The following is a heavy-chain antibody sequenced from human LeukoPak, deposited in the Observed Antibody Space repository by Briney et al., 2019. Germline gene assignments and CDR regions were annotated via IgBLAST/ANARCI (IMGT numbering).Heavy chain of an antibody. CDR3: ARDRKYSSSWYGFDY. J-gene: IGHJ4*02. D-gene: IGHD6-13*01. CDR2: GDYSGGT. CDR1: GDSFSSVTDY. V-gene: IGHV4-39*07. Sequence: PSETLSLTCTVSGDSFSSVTDYWAWIRQPPGKGLEWIASGDYSGGTYYNPSLESRVAISADMSKNQFSLKLTSVTGADTAVYYCARDRKYSSSWYGFDYWGQGTLVTVSS.